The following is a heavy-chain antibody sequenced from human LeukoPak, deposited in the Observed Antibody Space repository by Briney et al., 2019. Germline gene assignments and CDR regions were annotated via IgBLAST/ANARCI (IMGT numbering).Heavy chain of an antibody. V-gene: IGHV1-18*01. D-gene: IGHD3-10*01. CDR2: ITAYNDNT. CDR1: GYTFTSYG. J-gene: IGHJ4*02. Sequence: ASVKVSCKASGYTFTSYGISWVRQAPGQGLKWMGWITAYNDNTNYAQKLQGRVTMTTDTSTSTAYMELRSLRSDDTAVYYCARALLWFGEPSHIDYWGQGTLVTASP. CDR3: ARALLWFGEPSHIDY.